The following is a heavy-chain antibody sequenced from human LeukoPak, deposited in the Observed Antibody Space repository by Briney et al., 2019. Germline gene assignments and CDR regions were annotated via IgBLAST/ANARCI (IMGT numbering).Heavy chain of an antibody. V-gene: IGHV1-46*01. J-gene: IGHJ3*02. CDR3: ATYYDSSGYYYAHDAFDI. CDR2: INPSGGST. CDR1: GYTFTSYY. D-gene: IGHD3-22*01. Sequence: GASVKVSCKASGYTFTSYYMHWVRQAPGQGLEWMGIINPSGGSTSYAQKFQGRVTMTRDTSTSTVYMELSSLRSEDTAVYYCATYYDSSGYYYAHDAFDIWGQGTMVTVSS.